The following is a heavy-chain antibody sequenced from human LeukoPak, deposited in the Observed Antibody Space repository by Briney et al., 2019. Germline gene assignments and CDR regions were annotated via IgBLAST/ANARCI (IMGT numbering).Heavy chain of an antibody. Sequence: SETLSLTCSVSGGSIISYYWSWIRQPPGKGLEWIGYIHYSGTTNYNPSLTSRVTVSLDTSKNQFSLKLSSVTAADTAVYYCARGGAGYNYFDYWGQGSLVTVSS. CDR2: IHYSGTT. D-gene: IGHD5-24*01. CDR3: ARGGAGYNYFDY. CDR1: GGSIISYY. J-gene: IGHJ4*02. V-gene: IGHV4-59*01.